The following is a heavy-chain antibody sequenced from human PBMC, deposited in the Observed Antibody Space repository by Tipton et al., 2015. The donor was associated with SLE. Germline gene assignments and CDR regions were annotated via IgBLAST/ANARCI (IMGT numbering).Heavy chain of an antibody. J-gene: IGHJ6*02. CDR1: GGSISSNVYY. D-gene: IGHD4/OR15-4a*01. CDR2: VHYNGRS. CDR3: VRQGGTMGPYHRIDF. V-gene: IGHV4-39*01. Sequence: TLSLTCSVSGGSISSNVYYWGWMRQSPGKGLEWIANVHYNGRSYSNPSLKSRVTTSLDTSNNQFSLKPFSVTAADTAVYYCVRQGGTMGPYHRIDFWGQGTTVTVSS.